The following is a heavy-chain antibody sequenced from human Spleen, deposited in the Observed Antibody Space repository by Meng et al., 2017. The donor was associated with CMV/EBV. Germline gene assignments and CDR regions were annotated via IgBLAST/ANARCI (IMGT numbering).Heavy chain of an antibody. Sequence: SVKVSCKSSGGTFITYTFSWVRQAPGQGLECMGGIIPVFGTPNYAQNFQGRLTITTDDSTSTAYMELSSLRSEDTAIYYCAIHIVPVPAAPYYYNMDVWGQGTTVTVSS. V-gene: IGHV1-69*05. CDR2: IIPVFGTP. CDR1: GGTFITYT. J-gene: IGHJ6*02. CDR3: AIHIVPVPAAPYYYNMDV. D-gene: IGHD2-2*01.